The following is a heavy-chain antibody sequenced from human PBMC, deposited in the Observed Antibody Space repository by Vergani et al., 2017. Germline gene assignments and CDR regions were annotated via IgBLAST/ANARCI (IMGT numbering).Heavy chain of an antibody. Sequence: QVQLVESGGGVVQPGTSLRLSCVVSGFALNRHAMYWVRQAPGKGLEWVVGISFDGTNGYYPDLVKGRFTISRDIAKNTLYLQVRSLRLEDTGVYHYVRVCDLCAGGRCYTQAWDYWGQGTPVTVSS. J-gene: IGHJ4*02. CDR1: GFALNRHA. D-gene: IGHD2-2*02. CDR3: VRVCDLCAGGRCYTQAWDY. V-gene: IGHV3-30*03. CDR2: ISFDGTNG.